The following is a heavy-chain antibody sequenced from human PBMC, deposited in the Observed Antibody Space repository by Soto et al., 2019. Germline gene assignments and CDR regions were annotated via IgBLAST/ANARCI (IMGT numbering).Heavy chain of an antibody. Sequence: QAHLVQSGAEVRKPGASVKVSCQALEHTSTIYYIHWVRQARGQGLEWMGWINADSGDTTYAEDFRGRVTFTRDTSTSKFHMELSRLRLDDTAMYFCATRDYDILTGYLHIWGQGTLITVSS. D-gene: IGHD3-9*01. CDR2: INADSGDT. V-gene: IGHV1-2*02. J-gene: IGHJ1*01. CDR1: EHTSTIYY. CDR3: ATRDYDILTGYLHI.